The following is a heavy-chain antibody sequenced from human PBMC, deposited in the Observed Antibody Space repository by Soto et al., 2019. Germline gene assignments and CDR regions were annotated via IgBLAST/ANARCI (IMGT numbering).Heavy chain of an antibody. Sequence: KSLEWMGIIYPGDSDTRYSPSFQGQVTISADKSISTAYLQWSSLKASDTAMYYCAKRLPDGGRVGLARDVWGPGLTVTV. CDR3: AKRLPDGGRVGLARDV. D-gene: IGHD2-15*01. V-gene: IGHV5-51*01. J-gene: IGHJ6*01. CDR2: IYPGDSDT.